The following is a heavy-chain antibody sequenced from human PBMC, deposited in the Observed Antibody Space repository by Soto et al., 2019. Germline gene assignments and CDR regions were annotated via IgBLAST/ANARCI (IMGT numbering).Heavy chain of an antibody. J-gene: IGHJ6*02. CDR1: GYTFTSYY. CDR3: ARVHGDSALGYYGMDA. Sequence: ASVKVSCKASGYTFTSYYMHWVRQAPGQGLEWMGIINPSGGSTSYAQKFQGRVTMTRDTSTSTVYMELSSLRSEDTAVYYCARVHGDSALGYYGMDAWGQGPTVTVS. V-gene: IGHV1-46*01. CDR2: INPSGGST. D-gene: IGHD4-17*01.